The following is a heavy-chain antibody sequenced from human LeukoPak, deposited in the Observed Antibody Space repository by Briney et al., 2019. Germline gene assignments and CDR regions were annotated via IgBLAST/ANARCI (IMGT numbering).Heavy chain of an antibody. CDR3: ATGTSSTTNWNWFDP. CDR2: INPNNGDT. Sequence: ASVKVSCKASGYTFTGYYMHWVRQAPGQGLEWMGRINPNNGDTKYAQMFQGRVTMTRDTSINTASMELTSLRSGDTAVYYCATGTSSTTNWNWFDPWGQGTLVTVSS. D-gene: IGHD2-2*01. V-gene: IGHV1-2*06. CDR1: GYTFTGYY. J-gene: IGHJ5*02.